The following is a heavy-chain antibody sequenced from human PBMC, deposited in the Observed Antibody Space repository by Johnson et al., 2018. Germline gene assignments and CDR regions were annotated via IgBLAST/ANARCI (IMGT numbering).Heavy chain of an antibody. CDR1: GGTFSSYV. D-gene: IGHD2-15*01. J-gene: IGHJ6*02. CDR3: ARSGYCSGGSCYSSLPVYGMDV. V-gene: IGHV1-69*01. CDR2: IIPIFGTA. Sequence: VQLVESGAEVKKPGSSVKVSCKASGGTFSSYVIRWVRQAPGQGLEWMGGIIPIFGTANYAQKFQGRVTITADESTSTVYMELSSLRSEDTAGYYCARSGYCSGGSCYSSLPVYGMDVWGQGTTVTVSS.